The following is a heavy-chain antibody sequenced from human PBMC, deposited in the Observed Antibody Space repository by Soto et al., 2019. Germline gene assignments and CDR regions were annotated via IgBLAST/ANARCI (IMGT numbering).Heavy chain of an antibody. CDR3: ASIAAPGTTHFDF. Sequence: QLQLQESGPGLLRPSETLLLTCTVSGGSIGSSSYYWGWIRQSPGKGLEWIGNIYYSGNTFYNPSLKSRVTISVDTSKNQFYLHLSSVTAADTAIFYCASIAAPGTTHFDFWGQGTLVTVSS. D-gene: IGHD6-13*01. CDR2: IYYSGNT. CDR1: GGSIGSSSYY. V-gene: IGHV4-39*01. J-gene: IGHJ4*02.